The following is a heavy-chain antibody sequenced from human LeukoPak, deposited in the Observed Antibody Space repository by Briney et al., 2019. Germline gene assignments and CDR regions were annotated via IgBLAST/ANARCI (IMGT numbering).Heavy chain of an antibody. CDR2: ISYDGSNK. CDR3: AKEGPAYYYDSSGYYYAPNYGMDV. Sequence: GGSLRFSCAASGFTFSSYGMHWVRQAPGKGLEGVAVISYDGSNKYYADSVKGRFTISRDNSKNTLYLQMNSLRAEDTAVYYCAKEGPAYYYDSSGYYYAPNYGMDVWGQGTTVTVSS. J-gene: IGHJ6*02. CDR1: GFTFSSYG. D-gene: IGHD3-22*01. V-gene: IGHV3-30*18.